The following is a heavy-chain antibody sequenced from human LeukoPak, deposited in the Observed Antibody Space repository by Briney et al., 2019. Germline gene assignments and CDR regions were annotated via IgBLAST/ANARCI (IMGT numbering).Heavy chain of an antibody. CDR1: GFTLSSSW. J-gene: IGHJ4*01. D-gene: IGHD3-10*01. CDR2: ISSDGIT. V-gene: IGHV3-74*03. CDR3: VSTGSYGY. Sequence: GRSLRLSCAASGFTLSSSWMHWVRQVPGKGLVWVSRISSDGITMYADFVKGRFTISRDNAKNTLSLQMNSLRGEDTAVYYCVSTGSYGYWGQGTLVTVSS.